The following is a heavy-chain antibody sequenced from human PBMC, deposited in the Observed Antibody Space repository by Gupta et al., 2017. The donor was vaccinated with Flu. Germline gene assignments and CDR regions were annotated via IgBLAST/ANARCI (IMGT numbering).Heavy chain of an antibody. CDR2: INPNSGGT. CDR3: AREGGAAAGTRLYGMDV. V-gene: IGHV1-2*04. Sequence: QVQLVQSGAEVKKPGASVKVSCKASGYTFTGYYMHWVRQAPGQGLEWMGWINPNSGGTNYAQKFQGWVTMTRDTSISTAYMELSRLRSDDTAVYYCAREGGAAAGTRLYGMDVWGQGTTVTVSS. D-gene: IGHD6-13*01. CDR1: GYTFTGYY. J-gene: IGHJ6*02.